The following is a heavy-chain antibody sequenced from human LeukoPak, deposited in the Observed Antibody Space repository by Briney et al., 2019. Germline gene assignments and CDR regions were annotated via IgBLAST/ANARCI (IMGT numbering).Heavy chain of an antibody. D-gene: IGHD2-2*02. Sequence: GASVKVSCKASGYTFTGYYMHWVRQAPGQGLEWMGWINPNGGGTNYVQKFQGRVTMTRGTSISTAYMELNRLRYDDTAVYYCARGCSTASCYNAFDIWGQGTMVTVSS. CDR1: GYTFTGYY. J-gene: IGHJ3*02. V-gene: IGHV1-2*02. CDR2: INPNGGGT. CDR3: ARGCSTASCYNAFDI.